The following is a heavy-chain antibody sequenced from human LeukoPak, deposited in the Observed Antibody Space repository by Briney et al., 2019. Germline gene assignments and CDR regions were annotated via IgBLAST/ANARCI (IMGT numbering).Heavy chain of an antibody. Sequence: SETLSLTCTVSGGSISSYYWSWIRQPAGKGLEWIGRIYTSGSTNYNPSLKSRVTMSVDTSKNQFSLKLSSVTAADTAVYYCARDRGYDFWSGYSGAYYFDYWGQGTLVTVSS. CDR3: ARDRGYDFWSGYSGAYYFDY. J-gene: IGHJ4*02. V-gene: IGHV4-4*07. D-gene: IGHD3-3*01. CDR1: GGSISSYY. CDR2: IYTSGST.